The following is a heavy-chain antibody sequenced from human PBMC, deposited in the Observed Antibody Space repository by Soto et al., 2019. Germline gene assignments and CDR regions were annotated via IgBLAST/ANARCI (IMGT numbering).Heavy chain of an antibody. CDR2: INSDESTR. CDR3: AREPGHYYGMDV. J-gene: IGHJ6*02. V-gene: IGHV3-74*03. Sequence: EVQLMESGGGLVQPGESLRLSCAASGFPFSSSWMHWVRQAPGKGLVWVARINSDESTRTYADSVKGRFTISRDNAKNTLYLQMNSLKAEDTAVYYCAREPGHYYGMDVWGQRTTVTVSS. CDR1: GFPFSSSW.